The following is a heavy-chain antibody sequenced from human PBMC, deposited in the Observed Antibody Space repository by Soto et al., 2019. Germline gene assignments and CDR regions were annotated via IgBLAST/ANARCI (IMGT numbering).Heavy chain of an antibody. CDR1: GFTVSSNY. D-gene: IGHD1-26*01. V-gene: IGHV3-66*01. CDR3: ERVYQELYYYYLYV. Sequence: GGSLRLSCAASGFTVSSNYMSWVRQAPGKGLEWVSVIYSGGSTYYADSVKGRFTISRDNSKNTLYLQMNSLRAEDTAVYYCERVYQELYYYYLYVWGKGTTVTVSS. J-gene: IGHJ6*03. CDR2: IYSGGST.